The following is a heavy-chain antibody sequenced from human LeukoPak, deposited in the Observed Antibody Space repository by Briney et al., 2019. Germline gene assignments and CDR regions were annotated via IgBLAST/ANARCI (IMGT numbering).Heavy chain of an antibody. CDR1: GFTFSSYE. J-gene: IGHJ4*02. CDR3: ARGVITIFGVVDY. CDR2: ISSSGSTI. V-gene: IGHV3-48*03. D-gene: IGHD3-3*01. Sequence: PGGSLRLSCAASGFTFSSYEMNWVRQALGKGLEWVSYISSSGSTIYYADSVKGRFTISRDNAKNSLYLQMNSLRAEDTTVYYCARGVITIFGVVDYWGQGTLVTVSS.